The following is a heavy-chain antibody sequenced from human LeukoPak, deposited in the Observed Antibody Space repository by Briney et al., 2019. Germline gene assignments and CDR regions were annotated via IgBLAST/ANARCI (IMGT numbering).Heavy chain of an antibody. CDR2: IYSSGST. Sequence: SETLSLTCTVSGGSISSYYWSWIRQPAGKGLEWIGRIYSSGSTNYNPSLKSRVTISVDTSKNQFSLKLSSVTAADTAVYYCARGGGSRGYCSGGSCYSSWFDPWGQGTLVTVSS. D-gene: IGHD2-15*01. CDR1: GGSISSYY. CDR3: ARGGGSRGYCSGGSCYSSWFDP. V-gene: IGHV4-4*07. J-gene: IGHJ5*02.